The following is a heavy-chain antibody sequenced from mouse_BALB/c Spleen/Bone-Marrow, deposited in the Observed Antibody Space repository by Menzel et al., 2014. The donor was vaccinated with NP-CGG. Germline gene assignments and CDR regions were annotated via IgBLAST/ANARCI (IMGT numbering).Heavy chain of an antibody. CDR2: IRLKSNNYAT. J-gene: IGHJ4*01. V-gene: IGHV6-6*02. CDR1: GFTFSNYW. CDR3: TRRGRGYAMDY. Sequence: EVQGVESGGGLVQPGGSMRLSCVASGFTFSNYWMNWVRQSPEKGLEWVAEIRLKSNNYATHYAESVKGRFTISRDDSKSGVYLQMNNLRAEDTGIYYYTRRGRGYAMDYWGQGTSVTVSS.